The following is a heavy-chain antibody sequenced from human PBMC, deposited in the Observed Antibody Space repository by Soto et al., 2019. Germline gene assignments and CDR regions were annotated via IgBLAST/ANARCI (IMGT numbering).Heavy chain of an antibody. J-gene: IGHJ6*02. CDR2: IKSKTDGGTT. Sequence: GESLKISCAASGFTFSNAWMSWVRQAPGKGLEWVGRIKSKTDGGTTDYAAPVKGRFTISRDDSKNTLYLQMNSLKTEDTAVYYCTTDLFKNYYYYYGMDVWGQGTTVTVSS. V-gene: IGHV3-15*01. CDR1: GFTFSNAW. CDR3: TTDLFKNYYYYYGMDV.